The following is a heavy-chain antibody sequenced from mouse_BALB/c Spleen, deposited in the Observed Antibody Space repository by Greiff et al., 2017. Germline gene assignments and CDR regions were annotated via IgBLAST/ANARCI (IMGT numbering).Heavy chain of an antibody. CDR2: INPYNGDT. CDR3: ARWGNYDYAMDY. Sequence: EVKLQESGPELVKPGASVKISCKASGYSFTGYFMNWVMQSHGKSLEWIGRINPYNGDTFYNQKFKGKATLTVDKSSSTAHMELRSLASEDSEVYYCARWGNYDYAMDYWGQGTSVTVSS. V-gene: IGHV1-20*02. J-gene: IGHJ4*01. CDR1: GYSFTGYF. D-gene: IGHD2-1*01.